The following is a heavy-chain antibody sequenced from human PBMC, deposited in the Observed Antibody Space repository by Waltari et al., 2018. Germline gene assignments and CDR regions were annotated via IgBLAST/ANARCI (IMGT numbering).Heavy chain of an antibody. CDR1: GGSISSYY. D-gene: IGHD5-12*01. CDR2: IYYSGST. V-gene: IGHV4-59*08. CDR3: ARRVRATPTSEYFDY. Sequence: QVQLQESGPGLVKPSETLSLTCTVSGGSISSYYWSWIRQPPGKGLEWIGYIYYSGSTNYNPSLKSRVTISVDTSKNQFSLKLSSVTAADTAVYYCARRVRATPTSEYFDYWGQGTLVTVSS. J-gene: IGHJ4*02.